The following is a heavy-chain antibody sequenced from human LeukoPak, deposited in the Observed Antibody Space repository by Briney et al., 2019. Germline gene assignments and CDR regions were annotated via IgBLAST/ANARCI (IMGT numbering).Heavy chain of an antibody. CDR1: GGSISSSSYY. Sequence: PSETLSLTCTVSGGSISSSSYYWGWIRQPPGKGLEWIGSIYYSGSTYYNPSLKSRVTISVDTSKNQFSLKLSSVTAADTAVYYCARDSPMVRGVIPNYYYYYMDVWGKGTTVTVSS. J-gene: IGHJ6*03. CDR2: IYYSGST. V-gene: IGHV4-39*02. D-gene: IGHD3-10*01. CDR3: ARDSPMVRGVIPNYYYYYMDV.